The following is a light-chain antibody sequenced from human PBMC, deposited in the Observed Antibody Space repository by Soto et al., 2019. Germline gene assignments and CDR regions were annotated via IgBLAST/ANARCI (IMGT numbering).Light chain of an antibody. J-gene: IGLJ2*01. Sequence: QSVLTQPASVSGSPRQSITISCTGTSSDVGGYNYVSWYQQHPGKAPKLMIYDVSNRPSGVSNRFSGSKSVNTASLTISGLQAEDEADYYCSSYTSSSTVVFGGGTKLTVL. V-gene: IGLV2-14*01. CDR2: DVS. CDR3: SSYTSSSTVV. CDR1: SSDVGGYNY.